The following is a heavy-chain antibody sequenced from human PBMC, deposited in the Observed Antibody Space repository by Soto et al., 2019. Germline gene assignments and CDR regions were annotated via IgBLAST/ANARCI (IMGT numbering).Heavy chain of an antibody. CDR2: IIPILCIA. V-gene: IGHV1-69*10. D-gene: IGHD2-2*01. CDR3: APVEAYCSSTSCYSRVDYYYYGMDV. CDR1: GGTFSSYA. J-gene: IGHJ6*02. Sequence: ASVKVSCKAYGGTFSSYAISWVRQAPGQGLEWMGGIIPILCIANYAQKFQGRVTITAAKSTRTAYMELSSLRSEDTAVYYCAPVEAYCSSTSCYSRVDYYYYGMDVWGQGTTVTVSS.